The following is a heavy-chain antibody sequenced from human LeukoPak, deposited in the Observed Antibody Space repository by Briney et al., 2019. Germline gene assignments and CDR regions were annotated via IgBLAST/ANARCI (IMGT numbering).Heavy chain of an antibody. CDR2: IYPGDSDT. V-gene: IGHV5-51*01. D-gene: IGHD7-27*01. CDR3: ASSNWGSGYYYYGMDV. CDR1: GYXFTSYW. J-gene: IGHJ6*02. Sequence: GESLKISCKGSGYXFTSYWIGWVRQMPGKGLEWRGIIYPGDSDTRYSPSFQGQVTISADKSISTAYLQWSSLKASDTAMYYCASSNWGSGYYYYGMDVWGQGTTVTVSS.